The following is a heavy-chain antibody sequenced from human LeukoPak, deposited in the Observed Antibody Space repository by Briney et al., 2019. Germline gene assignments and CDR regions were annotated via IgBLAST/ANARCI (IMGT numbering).Heavy chain of an antibody. CDR2: SSYSGDT. D-gene: IGHD2-2*01. Sequence: PSETPSLTCAVYGGSFSGHYWGWIRQPPGKGLEWIGSSSYSGDTYYNPSLKSRVSISVDTSKSQFYLKLSSVTAADTAVYYCASNPTSSLLRGHAVDLWGQGTMVTVSS. CDR1: GGSFSGHY. CDR3: ASNPTSSLLRGHAVDL. J-gene: IGHJ3*01. V-gene: IGHV4-34*01.